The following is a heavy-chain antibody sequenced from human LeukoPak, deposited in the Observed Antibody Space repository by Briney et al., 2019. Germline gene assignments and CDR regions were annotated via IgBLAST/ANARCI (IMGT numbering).Heavy chain of an antibody. CDR2: IYDSGST. D-gene: IGHD3-10*01. CDR3: AKRGPVRDYYGSGSRYWYFDL. V-gene: IGHV4-38-2*02. Sequence: SETLSLTCTVSGYSISSGYYWGWIRQPPGKGLEWIGSIYDSGSTYYNPSLKSRVTISVDTSKNQSSLKLSSVTAADTAVYYCAKRGPVRDYYGSGSRYWYFDLWGRGTLVTVSS. J-gene: IGHJ2*01. CDR1: GYSISSGYY.